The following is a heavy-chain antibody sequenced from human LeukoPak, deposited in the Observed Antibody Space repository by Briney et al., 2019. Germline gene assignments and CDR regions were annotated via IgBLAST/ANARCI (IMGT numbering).Heavy chain of an antibody. D-gene: IGHD6-19*01. Sequence: GGSLRLSCAAPGFMFRSFEMYWVRQAPGKGLEWIAYISSGAITMYYADSVKGRFTISRDDAKNSLFLQMNSLRAEDTAVYYCALLAVASDFDYWGQGALVTVSS. V-gene: IGHV3-48*03. CDR3: ALLAVASDFDY. CDR2: ISSGAITM. J-gene: IGHJ4*02. CDR1: GFMFRSFE.